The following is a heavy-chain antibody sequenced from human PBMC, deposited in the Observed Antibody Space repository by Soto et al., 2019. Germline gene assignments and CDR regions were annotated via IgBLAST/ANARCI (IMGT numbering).Heavy chain of an antibody. CDR3: ARDHRGYSYGLYYYYGMDV. Sequence: GASVKVSCKASGYTFTSYGISWVRQAPGQGLEWMGWISAYNGNTNYAQKLQGRVTMTTDTSTSTAYMELRSLRSDDTAVYYCARDHRGYSYGLYYYYGMDVWGQGTTVTVS. CDR1: GYTFTSYG. V-gene: IGHV1-18*04. D-gene: IGHD5-18*01. J-gene: IGHJ6*02. CDR2: ISAYNGNT.